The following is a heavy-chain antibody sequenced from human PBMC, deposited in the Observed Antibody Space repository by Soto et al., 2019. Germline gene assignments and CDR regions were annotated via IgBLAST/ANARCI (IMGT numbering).Heavy chain of an antibody. CDR1: GDSMNKYF. J-gene: IGHJ6*02. CDR3: ARARRARDGYPNYYYGVDV. V-gene: IGHV4-4*07. CDR2: IFTTGST. Sequence: SETLSLTCTVSGDSMNKYFWTWIRQTAGEGLEWIGHIFTTGSTSYNPSLKSRVTMSVDMSKSQFSLKLASVTAADTAVYYCARARRARDGYPNYYYGVDVWGQGTTVTVSS. D-gene: IGHD6-6*01.